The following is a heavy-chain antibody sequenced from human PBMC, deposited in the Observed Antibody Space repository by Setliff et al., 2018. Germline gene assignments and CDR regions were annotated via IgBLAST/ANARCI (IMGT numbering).Heavy chain of an antibody. CDR3: ARSLSSGSYWNSRPFYSDY. D-gene: IGHD3-10*01. V-gene: IGHV4-61*09. J-gene: IGHJ4*02. CDR1: GGSISSGSHY. CDR2: IDPSGDT. Sequence: PSETLSLTCTVSGGSISSGSHYWTWIRQPTGKRLEWIGHIDPSGDTNYSPSLKSRVTISRDTSKNQLSLELTSVTAADTAVYYCARSLSSGSYWNSRPFYSDYWSQGTLVTVSS.